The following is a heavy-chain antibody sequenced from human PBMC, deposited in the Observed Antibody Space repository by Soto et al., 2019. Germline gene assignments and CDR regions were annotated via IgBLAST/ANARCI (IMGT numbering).Heavy chain of an antibody. CDR2: ISPKSGGT. CDR3: ARVRFWSGYYWFGY. J-gene: IGHJ4*02. D-gene: IGHD3-3*01. Sequence: ASVQVSCKASGYTFINYYLHWVRQAPGQGFEWMGRISPKSGGTNYAQRFQGRVNMTTDTYTSKAYMELRRLRSDDTAVYYCARVRFWSGYYWFGYWGQGTLVTVSS. CDR1: GYTFINYY. V-gene: IGHV1-2*02.